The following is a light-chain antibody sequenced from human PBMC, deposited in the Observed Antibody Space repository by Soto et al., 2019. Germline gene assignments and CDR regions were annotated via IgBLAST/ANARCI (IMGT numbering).Light chain of an antibody. J-gene: IGLJ1*01. CDR2: DVS. CDR1: SSDVGGYNY. Sequence: QSVLTQPASVSGSPGQSITISCTGTSSDVGGYNYVSWYQQHPGKAPKLMIYDVSNRPSGVSNRFSGSKSVNTASLTISGLQADDEADYYCSSYTSSSTLYVFGTGTKLTVL. V-gene: IGLV2-14*01. CDR3: SSYTSSSTLYV.